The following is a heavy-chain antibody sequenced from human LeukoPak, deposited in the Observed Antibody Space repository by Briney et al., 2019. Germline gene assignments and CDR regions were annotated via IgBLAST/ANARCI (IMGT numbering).Heavy chain of an antibody. D-gene: IGHD2-2*01. J-gene: IGHJ4*02. CDR3: ARQSMEAVDY. CDR2: IYPGDSDT. CDR1: GYTFSSYW. Sequence: GESLKISCNGSGYTFSSYWNGWVRQMPGKGLEWMGIIYPGDSDTTYSPSFQGQVTISADKSISTAYLQWGSLKASDTAMYYCARQSMEAVDYWGQGTLVTVSS. V-gene: IGHV5-51*01.